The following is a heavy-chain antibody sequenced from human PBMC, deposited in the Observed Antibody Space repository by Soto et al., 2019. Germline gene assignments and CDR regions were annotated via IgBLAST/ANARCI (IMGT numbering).Heavy chain of an antibody. J-gene: IGHJ6*02. Sequence: QVHLVQSGGGAVQPGRSLRVSCSTSGFIFSAYGMHWVRQAPGKGLEWVAFINYDGSSKFYGDSVKGRFTISRDNSKNMLYLQLYSLRGEDTAIYYCARCKQKVIYCAMDVWGQGATVTVTS. CDR2: INYDGSSK. CDR3: ARCKQKVIYCAMDV. D-gene: IGHD2-21*01. CDR1: GFIFSAYG. V-gene: IGHV3-33*01.